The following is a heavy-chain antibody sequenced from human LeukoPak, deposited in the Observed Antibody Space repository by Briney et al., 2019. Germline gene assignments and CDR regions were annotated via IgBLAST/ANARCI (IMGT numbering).Heavy chain of an antibody. D-gene: IGHD6-19*01. Sequence: PSETLSLTCAVYGGSFSGYYWSWIRQPPGKGLEWIGEISHSGSTNYNPSLKGRVTISVDTSKNQFSLKLSSVTAADTAVYYCARGPGSGWYSAEYYFDYWGQGTLVTVSS. V-gene: IGHV4-34*01. J-gene: IGHJ4*02. CDR2: ISHSGST. CDR1: GGSFSGYY. CDR3: ARGPGSGWYSAEYYFDY.